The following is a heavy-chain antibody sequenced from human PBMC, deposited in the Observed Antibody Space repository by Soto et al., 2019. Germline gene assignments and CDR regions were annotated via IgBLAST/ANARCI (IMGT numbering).Heavy chain of an antibody. D-gene: IGHD2-8*01. V-gene: IGHV5-51*01. Sequence: PGESLKISCKASGYSFNVYWIGWVRQMPGKGLEWMGIIYPGDSDTRYSPSFQGQVTISADKSISTAYLEWSSLKASDTATYYCARLGYCTNGICYTFAHRGQRTQDTVSS. CDR1: GYSFNVYW. CDR3: ARLGYCTNGICYTFAH. CDR2: IYPGDSDT. J-gene: IGHJ5*02.